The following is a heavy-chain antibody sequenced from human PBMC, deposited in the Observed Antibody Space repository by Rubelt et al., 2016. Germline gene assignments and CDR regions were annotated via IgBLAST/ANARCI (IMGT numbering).Heavy chain of an antibody. D-gene: IGHD5-24*01. V-gene: IGHV1-18*01. CDR2: ISAYNGNT. CDR1: GYNFTTYG. J-gene: IGHJ4*02. Sequence: QVQLVQSGAGVKKPGASMKVSCKASGYNFTTYGIHWVRQAPGQGLAWMGWISAYNGNTNYAQKFQGRVTMTRDTSISTAYMELSRLRSDDTAVYYCARGDGYTFGYWGQGTLVTVSS. CDR3: ARGDGYTFGY.